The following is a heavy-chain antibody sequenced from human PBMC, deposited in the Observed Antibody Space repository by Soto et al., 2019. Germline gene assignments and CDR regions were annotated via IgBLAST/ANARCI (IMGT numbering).Heavy chain of an antibody. J-gene: IGHJ6*02. CDR2: ISGGGGTT. V-gene: IGHV3-23*01. CDR3: ARGPRAPPPHDYGMDV. CDR1: GFTFSSHV. Sequence: EVQLLESGGGLVQPGGSLRLSCAASGFTFSSHVMNWVRQAPGKGLEGVAAISGGGGTTYYGDSVEGRFTMSRDNSKNTLYLQMNSLRAEYTAVYYCARGPRAPPPHDYGMDVWGQGTTVTVSS.